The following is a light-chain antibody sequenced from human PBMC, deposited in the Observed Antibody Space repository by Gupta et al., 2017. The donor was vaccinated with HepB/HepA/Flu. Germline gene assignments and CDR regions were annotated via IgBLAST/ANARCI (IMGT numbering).Light chain of an antibody. CDR2: DAS. J-gene: IGKJ3*01. CDR1: QSVGTY. V-gene: IGKV3-11*01. Sequence: ENVLTQSPATLSLSPGERAPLSCRATQSVGTYLAWYQHKPGQAPRLLIYDASNRAPGIPARFSGSGSGTDFTLTISSLEPEDFAVYYCQQRSNWPLFTFGPGTKVDIK. CDR3: QQRSNWPLFT.